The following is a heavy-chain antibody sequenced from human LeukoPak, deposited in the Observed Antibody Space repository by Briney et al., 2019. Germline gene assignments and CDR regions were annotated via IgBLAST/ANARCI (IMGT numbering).Heavy chain of an antibody. Sequence: SETLSLTCAVSGGSIRSGNWWSWVRQPPGKGLQWIGEIFHSGSTNYNPSLKSRVTISVDNSKNQLSLTLTSVTAADTAVYYCAREATVTTIWGQGTMVTVSS. D-gene: IGHD4-17*01. CDR1: GGSIRSGNW. CDR3: AREATVTTI. J-gene: IGHJ3*02. V-gene: IGHV4-4*02. CDR2: IFHSGST.